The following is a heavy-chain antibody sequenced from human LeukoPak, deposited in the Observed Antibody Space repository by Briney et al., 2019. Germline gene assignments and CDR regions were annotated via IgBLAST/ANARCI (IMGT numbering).Heavy chain of an antibody. Sequence: SVKVSCKASGGIFTRNAISWVRQAPGQGLEWMGGIIPIFGTPNYAQKFQDRLTITADESPSTAYMEMSSLRSEDTAVYFCARDRVVGLGLDNAFDIWGQGTMISVSS. V-gene: IGHV1-69*13. CDR2: IIPIFGTP. D-gene: IGHD3-3*01. CDR1: GGIFTRNA. CDR3: ARDRVVGLGLDNAFDI. J-gene: IGHJ3*02.